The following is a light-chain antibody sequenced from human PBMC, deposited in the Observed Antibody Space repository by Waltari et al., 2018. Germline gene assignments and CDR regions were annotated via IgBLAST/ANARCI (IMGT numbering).Light chain of an antibody. J-gene: IGKJ3*01. Sequence: EIVLTQSPATLSLSPGDRATTTCRASQSVSSYLAWYQQTPGQAPRLLIYDASNRATGIPARFSGSGSGTDCTLTSSSLEPEDFAVYYCQPPSNWPPGFTFGPGTKVDIK. V-gene: IGKV3-11*01. CDR2: DAS. CDR3: QPPSNWPPGFT. CDR1: QSVSSY.